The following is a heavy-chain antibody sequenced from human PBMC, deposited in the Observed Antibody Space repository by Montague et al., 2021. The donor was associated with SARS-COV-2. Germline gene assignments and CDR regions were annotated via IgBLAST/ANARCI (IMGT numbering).Heavy chain of an antibody. D-gene: IGHD7-27*01. CDR1: GFSYRKCC. CDR2: ITHEGRKQ. CDR3: VGDPGDPDTFDY. J-gene: IGHJ4*02. V-gene: IGHV3-33*04. Sequence: SLRLSCAASGFSYRKCCLRWGSQAQSERPDGVTSITHEGRKQYHADSGKGRFTISRDNSNNMLYLQMDSLRAEDAAVYYCVGDPGDPDTFDYWGQGTQVTF.